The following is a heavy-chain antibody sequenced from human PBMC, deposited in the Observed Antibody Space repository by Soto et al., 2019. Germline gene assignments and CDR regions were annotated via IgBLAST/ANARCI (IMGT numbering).Heavy chain of an antibody. D-gene: IGHD3-3*01. CDR2: IYHSGST. CDR3: ASGYYGFWGGHSWFDY. Sequence: SETLSLTCAVSGYSISSGYYWGWIRQPPGKRQGWIGSIYHSGSTYYNPSLKSRVTISVDTSKNKFSLKLSSVTAADTAVYYFASGYYGFWGGHSWFDYWGQGTLVTVSS. CDR1: GYSISSGYY. V-gene: IGHV4-38-2*01. J-gene: IGHJ4*02.